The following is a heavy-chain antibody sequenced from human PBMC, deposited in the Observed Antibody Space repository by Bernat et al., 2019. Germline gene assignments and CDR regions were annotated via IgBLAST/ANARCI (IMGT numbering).Heavy chain of an antibody. CDR2: ISWNSGSL. CDR1: GLTFDDYA. D-gene: IGHD3-3*01. V-gene: IGHV3-9*01. J-gene: IGHJ5*02. Sequence: EVQLVESGGGLVKLGRSRRLSCAAAGLTFDDYAMHWVRQATGKGREWVSGISWNSGSLCSADSVHARFTISRDHAKNSLHLQMHRLRAEDTALYYCVKDVTVFWSGSSRFDPWGQGTLVSVSS. CDR3: VKDVTVFWSGSSRFDP.